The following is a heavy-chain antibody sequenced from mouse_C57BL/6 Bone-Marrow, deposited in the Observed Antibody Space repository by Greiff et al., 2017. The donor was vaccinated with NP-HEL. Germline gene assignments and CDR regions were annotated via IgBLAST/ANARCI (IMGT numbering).Heavy chain of an antibody. CDR3: TTYLDLLRFAY. CDR2: IDPENGDT. J-gene: IGHJ3*01. D-gene: IGHD2-1*01. CDR1: GFNIKDDY. V-gene: IGHV14-4*01. Sequence: VQLQQSGAELVRPGASVKLSCTASGFNIKDDYMHWVKQRPEQGLEWIGWIDPENGDTEYASKFQGKATITADTSSNTAYLQLSSLTSEDTAVYYCTTYLDLLRFAYWGQGTLVTVSA.